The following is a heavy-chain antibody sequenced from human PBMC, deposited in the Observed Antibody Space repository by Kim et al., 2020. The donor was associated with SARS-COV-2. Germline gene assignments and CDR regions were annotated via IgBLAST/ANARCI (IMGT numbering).Heavy chain of an antibody. J-gene: IGHJ4*02. D-gene: IGHD3-10*01. CDR1: GFTFSNAW. Sequence: GGSLRLSCAASGFTFSNAWMSWVRQAPGKGLEWVGRIKSKTDGGTTDYAAPVKGRFTISRDDSKNTLYLQMNSLKTEDTAVYYCTTEVWRVSGFGELLQDYWGQGTLVTVSS. CDR3: TTEVWRVSGFGELLQDY. V-gene: IGHV3-15*01. CDR2: IKSKTDGGTT.